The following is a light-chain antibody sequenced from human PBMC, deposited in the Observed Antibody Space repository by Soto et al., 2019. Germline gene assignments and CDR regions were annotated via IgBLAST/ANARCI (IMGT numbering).Light chain of an antibody. CDR3: LLSYSGARPYV. Sequence: QAVVTQEPSLTVSPGGTVTLTGGSSTGAVTSGHYPYWFQQKPGQAPRTLIYDTSNKHSWTPARFSGSLLGGKAALTLSGAQPEDEAEYYCLLSYSGARPYVFGTGTKLTFL. J-gene: IGLJ1*01. CDR1: TGAVTSGHY. CDR2: DTS. V-gene: IGLV7-46*01.